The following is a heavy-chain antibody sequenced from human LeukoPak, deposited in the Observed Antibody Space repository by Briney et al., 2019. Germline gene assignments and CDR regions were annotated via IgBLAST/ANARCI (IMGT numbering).Heavy chain of an antibody. J-gene: IGHJ4*02. CDR2: IYYSGST. V-gene: IGHV4-59*08. CDR3: ASYDILTGYYYY. CDR1: GGSISSYY. Sequence: SETLSLTCTVSGGSISSYYWSWIRQPPGKGLEWIGHIYYSGSTNYNPSLKSRVTISVDTSKNQFSLKLSYVTAADTAVYYCASYDILTGYYYYWGQGTLVTVSS. D-gene: IGHD3-9*01.